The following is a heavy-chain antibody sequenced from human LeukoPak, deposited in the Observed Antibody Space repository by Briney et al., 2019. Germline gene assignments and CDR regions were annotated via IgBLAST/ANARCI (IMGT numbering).Heavy chain of an antibody. CDR3: ARHAYGNFDY. D-gene: IGHD4-17*01. Sequence: PPETLSLTCTVSGGSISSYYWSWIRQPPGKGLEWIGYIYYSGSTNYNPSLKSRVTISVDTSKNQFSLKLSSVTAADTAVYYCARHAYGNFDYWGQGTLVTVSS. CDR2: IYYSGST. CDR1: GGSISSYY. V-gene: IGHV4-59*08. J-gene: IGHJ4*02.